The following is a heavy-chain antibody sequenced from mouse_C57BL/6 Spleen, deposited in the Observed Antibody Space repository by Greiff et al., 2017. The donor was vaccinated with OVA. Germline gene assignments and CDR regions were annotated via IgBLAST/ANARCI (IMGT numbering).Heavy chain of an antibody. D-gene: IGHD2-1*01. Sequence: QVQLQQPGAELVKPGASVKMSCKASGYTFTSYWITWVKQRPGQGLEWIGDIYPGSGSTNYNEKFKSKATLTVDTSSRTAYMQLSSLTSEDSAVYYCARRKVYYGNYYYAMDYWGQGTSVTVSS. CDR1: GYTFTSYW. J-gene: IGHJ4*01. CDR3: ARRKVYYGNYYYAMDY. V-gene: IGHV1-55*01. CDR2: IYPGSGST.